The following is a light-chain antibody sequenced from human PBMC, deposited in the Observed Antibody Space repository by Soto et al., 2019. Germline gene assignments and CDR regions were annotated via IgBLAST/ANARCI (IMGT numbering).Light chain of an antibody. CDR1: NSDVGSYNL. V-gene: IGLV2-14*02. CDR3: SSYTSSSTL. CDR2: EVT. Sequence: QSVLTQPASVSGSPRQSITISCTGTNSDVGSYNLVSWFQQHPGKAPKLVIYEVTKRPSGVSDRFSGSKSGNTASLTISGLQTEDEADYYCSSYTSSSTLFGTGTKVTVL. J-gene: IGLJ1*01.